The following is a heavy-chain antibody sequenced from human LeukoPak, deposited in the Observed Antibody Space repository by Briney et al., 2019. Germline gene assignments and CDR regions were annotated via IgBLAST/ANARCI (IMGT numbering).Heavy chain of an antibody. J-gene: IGHJ4*02. CDR1: RGSISSTGYS. D-gene: IGHD2-15*01. V-gene: IGHV4-31*03. Sequence: SETLSLTCIVPRGSISSTGYSWGWIRQHPGKGLEWIGYIYYSGSTYYNPSLKSRVTISVDTSKDQFSLNLSSVTAADTAVYYRARAPVMVVDFVCWGQGTLVTVSS. CDR3: ARAPVMVVDFVC. CDR2: IYYSGST.